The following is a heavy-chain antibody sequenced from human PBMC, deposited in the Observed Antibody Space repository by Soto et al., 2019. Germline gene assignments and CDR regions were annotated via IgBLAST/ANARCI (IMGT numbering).Heavy chain of an antibody. J-gene: IGHJ4*02. CDR2: VFYTGFT. Sequence: PSETLSLTCAVSGGSISGSYYYWAWLRQSPGKGPEWIGSVFYTGFTSYNPSLESRVSVSVDTSKSQSSLKLSAVTAADTAVYYCATSQKGYNWNYFDHWGQGALVTVS. D-gene: IGHD1-20*01. V-gene: IGHV4-39*01. CDR3: ATSQKGYNWNYFDH. CDR1: GGSISGSYYY.